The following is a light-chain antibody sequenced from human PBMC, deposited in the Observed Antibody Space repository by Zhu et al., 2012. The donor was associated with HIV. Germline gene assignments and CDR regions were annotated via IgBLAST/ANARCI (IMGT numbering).Light chain of an antibody. CDR3: QHYVPSPMYT. CDR1: QSVTYF. J-gene: IGKJ2*01. CDR2: GAS. V-gene: IGKV3-20*01. Sequence: DTELTQSPGTLSLSPGESATLSCRASQSVTYFLAWYQQKPGQAPRLLIYGASKRVTGIPDRFSGSGSGTDFTLTISRLEPEDFAVYYCQHYVPSPMYTFGQGTKLEIK.